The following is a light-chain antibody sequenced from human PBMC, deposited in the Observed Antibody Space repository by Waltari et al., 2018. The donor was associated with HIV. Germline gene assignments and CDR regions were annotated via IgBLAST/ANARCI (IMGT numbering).Light chain of an antibody. J-gene: IGKJ4*01. Sequence: DIPMTQSPSSLSASVGDRVTITCRPSQSISSYLNWAQQKPGKAPKLLIYAASSLQSGVPPRFSGSGSGTDFTLTISSLQPEDFATYDCQQSYSNPLFGGGAKVEIK. V-gene: IGKV1-39*01. CDR1: QSISSY. CDR3: QQSYSNPL. CDR2: AAS.